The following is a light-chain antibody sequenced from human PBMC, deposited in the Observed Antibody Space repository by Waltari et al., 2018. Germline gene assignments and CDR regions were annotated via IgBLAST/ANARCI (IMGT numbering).Light chain of an antibody. CDR2: DVS. Sequence: QSALTQPASVSGSPGQSLTISCTGTSSDVGGYNDVSWYQQHPGKAPKLMIYDVSNRPSGVSNRFSGSKSGNTASLTISGLQAEDEADYYCSSYTSSSTQVFGTGTKVTVL. V-gene: IGLV2-14*03. J-gene: IGLJ1*01. CDR3: SSYTSSSTQV. CDR1: SSDVGGYND.